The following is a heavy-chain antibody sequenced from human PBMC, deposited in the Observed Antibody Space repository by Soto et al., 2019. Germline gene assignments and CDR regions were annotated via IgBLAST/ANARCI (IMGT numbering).Heavy chain of an antibody. V-gene: IGHV3-23*01. CDR1: GLTSSTYA. D-gene: IGHD4-17*01. CDR3: AKRLTTVTTVFDY. Sequence: GGSLRLSCAASGLTSSTYAMSWVRQAPGKGLEWVSGISGSGGSTYYADSVKGRFTISRDNSKNMLYLQMNSLRAEDTAVYYCAKRLTTVTTVFDYWGQGTLVTVSS. J-gene: IGHJ4*02. CDR2: ISGSGGST.